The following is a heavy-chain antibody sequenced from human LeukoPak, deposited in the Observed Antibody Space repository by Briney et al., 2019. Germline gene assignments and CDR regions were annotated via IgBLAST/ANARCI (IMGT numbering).Heavy chain of an antibody. V-gene: IGHV1-2*02. J-gene: IGHJ4*02. CDR3: AGDRHVVVTAIHLYYFDY. Sequence: ASVKVSCKASGYTFTGYYMHWVRQAPGQGLEWMGWINPNSGGTNYAQKFQGRVTMTRDTSISTAYMELSRLRSDDTAVYYCAGDRHVVVTAIHLYYFDYWGQGTLVTVSS. D-gene: IGHD2-21*02. CDR2: INPNSGGT. CDR1: GYTFTGYY.